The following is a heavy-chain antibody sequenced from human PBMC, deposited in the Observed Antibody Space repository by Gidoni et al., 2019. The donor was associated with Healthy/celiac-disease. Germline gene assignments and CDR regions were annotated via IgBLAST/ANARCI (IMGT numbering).Heavy chain of an antibody. Sequence: EVQLVESGGGLVQPGGSLRLSCAAYGFTFSSYWLHWVRQAPGKGLVWVSRMNSDGSSTSYADSVKGRFTISRDNAKNTLYLQMNSLRAEDTAVYYCARAEDDYGDYGEYFQHWGQGTLVTVSS. V-gene: IGHV3-74*01. D-gene: IGHD4-17*01. CDR1: GFTFSSYW. J-gene: IGHJ1*01. CDR3: ARAEDDYGDYGEYFQH. CDR2: MNSDGSST.